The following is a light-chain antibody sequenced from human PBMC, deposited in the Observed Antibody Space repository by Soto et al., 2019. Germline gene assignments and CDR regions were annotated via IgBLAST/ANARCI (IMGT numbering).Light chain of an antibody. Sequence: QPVLTQPPSVSGAPGQRVTISCTGSSSYIGAGYDVHWYQQLPGTAPKLLIYGNSNRPSGVPDRFSGSKSGTSASLAITGLQAEDEADYFCQSYDSSLSCWVFGGGTKVTVL. CDR2: GNS. CDR1: SSYIGAGYD. CDR3: QSYDSSLSCWV. V-gene: IGLV1-40*01. J-gene: IGLJ3*02.